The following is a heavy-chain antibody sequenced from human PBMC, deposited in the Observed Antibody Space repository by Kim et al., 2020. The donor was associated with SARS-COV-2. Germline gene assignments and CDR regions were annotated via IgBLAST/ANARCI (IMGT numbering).Heavy chain of an antibody. Sequence: ASVKVSCKVSGYTLTELSMHWVRQAPGKGLEWMGGFDPEDGETIYAQKFQGRVTMTEDTSTDTAYMELSSLRSEDTAVYYCATLYGDYVSVYAFDILGQGTMVTVSS. CDR3: ATLYGDYVSVYAFDI. D-gene: IGHD4-17*01. V-gene: IGHV1-24*01. CDR1: GYTLTELS. J-gene: IGHJ3*02. CDR2: FDPEDGET.